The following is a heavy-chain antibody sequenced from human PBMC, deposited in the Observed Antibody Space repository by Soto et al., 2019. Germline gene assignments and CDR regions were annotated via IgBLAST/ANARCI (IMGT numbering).Heavy chain of an antibody. V-gene: IGHV3-23*01. CDR2: ISGSGGST. Sequence: GSLRRSCVASGFPFSSYAISWVHQAPGKGLEWVSAISGSGGSTYYADSVKGRFTISRDNSKNTLYLQMNSLRAEDTAVYYCAKSTPRYCSGGSCYRLYYFDYWGQGTLVTVSS. J-gene: IGHJ4*02. CDR1: GFPFSSYA. D-gene: IGHD2-15*01. CDR3: AKSTPRYCSGGSCYRLYYFDY.